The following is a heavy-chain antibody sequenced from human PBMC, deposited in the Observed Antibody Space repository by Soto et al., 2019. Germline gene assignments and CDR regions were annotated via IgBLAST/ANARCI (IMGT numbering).Heavy chain of an antibody. CDR3: AGVKPCNWSPGYYGMDA. CDR1: GGTFSSYA. V-gene: IGHV1-69*13. Sequence: SVKVSCKASGGTFSSYAISWVRQAPGQGLEWMGGIIPIFGTANYAQKFQGRVTITADESTSTAYMELSSLRSEDTAVYYCAGVKPCNWSPGYYGMDAWGQGTTVTVSS. CDR2: IIPIFGTA. J-gene: IGHJ6*02. D-gene: IGHD1-1*01.